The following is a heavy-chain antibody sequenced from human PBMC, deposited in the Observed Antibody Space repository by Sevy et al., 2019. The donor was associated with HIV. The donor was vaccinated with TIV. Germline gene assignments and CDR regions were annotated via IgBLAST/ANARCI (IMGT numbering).Heavy chain of an antibody. Sequence: GGSVRLSCAASGFTFTTYWMIWIRQAPGKGLEWVANINRDGTQKYYADSLKDRFTISRDNAENSLYLQMISLRADDTAVYYCARATGTEALDAFDIWGQGTLVTVSS. CDR3: ARATGTEALDAFDI. V-gene: IGHV3-7*01. J-gene: IGHJ3*02. CDR2: INRDGTQK. D-gene: IGHD1-1*01. CDR1: GFTFTTYW.